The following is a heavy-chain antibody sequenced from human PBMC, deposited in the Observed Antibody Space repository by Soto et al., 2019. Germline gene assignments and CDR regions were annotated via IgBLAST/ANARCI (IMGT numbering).Heavy chain of an antibody. V-gene: IGHV3-48*02. CDR3: AKAAAGTYWFSDY. CDR2: ISSSSSTI. J-gene: IGHJ4*02. Sequence: GGSLRLSCAASGFTFSSYSMNWVRQAPGKGLEWVSYISSSSSTIYYADSVKGRFTISRDNAKNSLYLQMNSLRDEDTAVYYCAKAAAGTYWFSDYWGQGTLVTVSS. CDR1: GFTFSSYS. D-gene: IGHD6-13*01.